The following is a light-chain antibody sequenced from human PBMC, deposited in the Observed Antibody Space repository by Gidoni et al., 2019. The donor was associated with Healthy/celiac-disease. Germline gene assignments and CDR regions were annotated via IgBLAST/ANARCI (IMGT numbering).Light chain of an antibody. J-gene: IGKJ4*01. CDR2: LGS. CDR3: MQALQTPLT. Sequence: HLLIYLGSNRASGVPDRFSGSGSGTDFTLKISRVEAEDVGVYYCMQALQTPLTFXGXTKVXIK. V-gene: IGKV2-28*01.